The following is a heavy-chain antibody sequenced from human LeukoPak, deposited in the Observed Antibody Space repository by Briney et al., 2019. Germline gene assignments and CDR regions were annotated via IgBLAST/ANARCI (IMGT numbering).Heavy chain of an antibody. CDR3: ARDGGSMVRGVITGRYYFDY. V-gene: IGHV1-69*05. Sequence: GASVKVSCKASGGTSSSYAISWVRQAPGQGLEWMGRIIPIFGTANYAQKFQGRVTITTDESTSTAYMELSSLRSEDTAVYYCARDGGSMVRGVITGRYYFDYWGQGTLVTVSS. CDR2: IIPIFGTA. J-gene: IGHJ4*02. D-gene: IGHD3-10*01. CDR1: GGTSSSYA.